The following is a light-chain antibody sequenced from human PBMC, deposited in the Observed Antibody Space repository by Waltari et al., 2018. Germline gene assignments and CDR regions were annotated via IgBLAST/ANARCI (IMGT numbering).Light chain of an antibody. Sequence: QSALTQPASVSGSPGQSITISCTGTSSAVGSYTLVPWYQQHPGKAPKLMIYEGSKRPLGVSNRFSGSKSGNTASLTISGLQAEDEADYYCCSYAGSHVVFGGGTKLTVL. V-gene: IGLV2-23*01. J-gene: IGLJ2*01. CDR1: SSAVGSYTL. CDR3: CSYAGSHVV. CDR2: EGS.